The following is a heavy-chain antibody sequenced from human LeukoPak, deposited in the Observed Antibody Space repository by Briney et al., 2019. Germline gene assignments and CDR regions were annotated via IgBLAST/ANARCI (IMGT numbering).Heavy chain of an antibody. D-gene: IGHD3-10*01. CDR2: IKSKTDGGTT. CDR3: TTDQVVRGVTNDY. J-gene: IGHJ4*02. CDR1: GFTFRSAW. V-gene: IGHV3-15*01. Sequence: GGSLRLSCVASGFTFRSAWMNWVRQAPGRGLEWVGRIKSKTDGGTTDYAAPVKGRFTISRDGSKTTLYLQMNSLQTEDTAVYYCTTDQVVRGVTNDYWGQGTLVTVSS.